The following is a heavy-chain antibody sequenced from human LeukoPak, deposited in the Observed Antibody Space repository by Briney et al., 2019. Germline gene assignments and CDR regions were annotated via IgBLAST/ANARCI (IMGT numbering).Heavy chain of an antibody. D-gene: IGHD3-10*01. Sequence: GGSLRLSCAASGFTFSIYSMNWVRQAPGKGLEWVSSISSGSSYIYYADAVKGRFTVSRDNAKNSLYLQMNSLRAEDTAVYYCARDSYQDYYGRFDPWGQGTLVIVSS. V-gene: IGHV3-21*01. CDR3: ARDSYQDYYGRFDP. CDR1: GFTFSIYS. J-gene: IGHJ5*02. CDR2: ISSGSSYI.